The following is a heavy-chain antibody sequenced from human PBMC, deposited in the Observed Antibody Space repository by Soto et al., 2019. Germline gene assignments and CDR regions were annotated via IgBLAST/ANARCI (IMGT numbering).Heavy chain of an antibody. CDR3: ARGLAVHGLYHHWDY. CDR1: GFTLSDHY. CDR2: TRNKVYSYTT. V-gene: IGHV3-72*01. J-gene: IGHJ4*02. D-gene: IGHD6-19*01. Sequence: EVQLVESGGGLVQPGGSLRLSCAASGFTLSDHYMDWVRQAPGKGLEWIGRTRNKVYSYTTEYAASVKGRFTISRDDSENAMYLQMNSLKSEDAAVYYCARGLAVHGLYHHWDYWGQGSLGTISS.